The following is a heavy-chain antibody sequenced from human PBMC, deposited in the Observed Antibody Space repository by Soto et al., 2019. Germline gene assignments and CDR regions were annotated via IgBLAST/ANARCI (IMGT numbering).Heavy chain of an antibody. J-gene: IGHJ6*02. V-gene: IGHV3-49*04. D-gene: IGHD3-10*01. CDR3: TREGNGMDV. CDR2: IRSKLYGGTT. CDR1: GFTFADYA. Sequence: GGSLRLSCTASGFTFADYAMSWVRQAPGKGLEWVSFIRSKLYGGTTDYAASVKARFTISRDDSKNIAYLQMNDLKTEDTAVYYCTREGNGMDVWGQGTTVTVSS.